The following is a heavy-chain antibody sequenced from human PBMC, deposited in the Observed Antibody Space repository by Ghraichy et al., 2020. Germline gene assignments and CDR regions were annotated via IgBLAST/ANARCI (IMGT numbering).Heavy chain of an antibody. CDR3: ARDTGIAAAGTIIFDGMDV. J-gene: IGHJ6*02. D-gene: IGHD6-13*01. Sequence: GGSLRLSCAASGFTFSSYWMSWVRQAPGKGLEWVANIKQDGSEKYYVDSVKGRFTISRDNAKNSLYLQMNSLRAEDTAVYYCARDTGIAAAGTIIFDGMDVWGQGTTVIVSS. V-gene: IGHV3-7*01. CDR2: IKQDGSEK. CDR1: GFTFSSYW.